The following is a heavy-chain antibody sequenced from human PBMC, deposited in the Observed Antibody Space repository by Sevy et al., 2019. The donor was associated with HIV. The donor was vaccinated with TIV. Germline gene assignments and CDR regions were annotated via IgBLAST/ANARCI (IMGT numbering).Heavy chain of an antibody. J-gene: IGHJ4*02. CDR1: GFTFSKYS. D-gene: IGHD2-8*01. Sequence: GGSLRLSCAASGFTFSKYSMSWIRQTPGQGLEWVSTFSFGCGKINYANSVKGRFTISRDDSRNTVYLQMNSLRAEETARYYCSREGCTKPHDYWGQGTVVTVSS. V-gene: IGHV3-23*01. CDR2: FSFGCGKI. CDR3: SREGCTKPHDY.